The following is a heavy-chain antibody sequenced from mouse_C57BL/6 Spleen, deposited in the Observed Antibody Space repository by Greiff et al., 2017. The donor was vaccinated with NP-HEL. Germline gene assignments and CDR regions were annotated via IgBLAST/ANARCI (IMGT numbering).Heavy chain of an antibody. CDR3: TTYYGVDY. J-gene: IGHJ2*01. D-gene: IGHD1-2*01. Sequence: EVKLQESGAELVRPGASVKLSCTASGFNIKDDYMHWVKQRPEQGLEWIGWIDPENGDTEYASKFQGKATITADTSSNTAYLQLSSLTSEDTAVYYCTTYYGVDYWGQGTTLTVSS. V-gene: IGHV14-4*01. CDR1: GFNIKDDY. CDR2: IDPENGDT.